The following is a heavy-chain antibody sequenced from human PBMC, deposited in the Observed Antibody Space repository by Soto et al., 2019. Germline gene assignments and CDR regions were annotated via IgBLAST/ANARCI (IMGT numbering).Heavy chain of an antibody. CDR2: ISSNSAYI. V-gene: IGHV3-21*01. Sequence: GGSLRLACAASGFTFRSFTMNWVRQAPGKGLEWVSTISSNSAYIYYTDALRGRFTISRDNAKNSLHLQMNSLRAEDTAVYYCTRDASRDSSARGWFDPWGPGTLVTVSS. CDR1: GFTFRSFT. CDR3: TRDASRDSSARGWFDP. D-gene: IGHD6-13*01. J-gene: IGHJ5*02.